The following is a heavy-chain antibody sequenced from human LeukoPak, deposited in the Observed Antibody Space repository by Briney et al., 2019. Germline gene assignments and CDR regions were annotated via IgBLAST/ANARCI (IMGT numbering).Heavy chain of an antibody. CDR3: ANSYGDFPSFDY. V-gene: IGHV3-30*18. D-gene: IGHD4-17*01. Sequence: GGSLRLSCAASGFTFTSYGMHWVRQAPGKGLEWVAVISYGGSNKHYADSVKGRLTISRDNSKNTLYLQMNSLRTEDTAVYYCANSYGDFPSFDYWGQGTLVTVSS. CDR2: ISYGGSNK. CDR1: GFTFTSYG. J-gene: IGHJ4*02.